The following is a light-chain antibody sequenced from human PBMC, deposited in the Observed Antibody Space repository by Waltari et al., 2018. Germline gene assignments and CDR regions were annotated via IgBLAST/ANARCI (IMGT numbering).Light chain of an antibody. J-gene: IGKJ1*01. Sequence: DIVMTQSPDSLAVPLGERATINCKSSETILFNSNNKNYLAWYQQKAGQPPNLHVYWASTRESGVPDRFSGSGSGTDFTLTISSLQAEDVAVYYCQQYYTVSRTFGQGTRVEIK. V-gene: IGKV4-1*01. CDR1: ETILFNSNNKNY. CDR3: QQYYTVSRT. CDR2: WAS.